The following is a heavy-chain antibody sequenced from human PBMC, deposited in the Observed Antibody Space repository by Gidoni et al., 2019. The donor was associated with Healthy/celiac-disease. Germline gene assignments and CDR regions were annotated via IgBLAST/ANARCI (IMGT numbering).Heavy chain of an antibody. CDR1: GGSIIRGHYY. CDR3: ARLYDSSGYYFFYAFDI. J-gene: IGHJ3*02. D-gene: IGHD3-22*01. V-gene: IGHV4-61*02. Sequence: QVQLQESGPGLVKPSQTLSLTCTVSGGSIIRGHYYWSWIRQPAGKGLEWIGRIYTSGSTNYNPSLKSRVTISVDTSKNQFSLKLSSVTAADTAVYYCARLYDSSGYYFFYAFDIWGQGTMVTVFS. CDR2: IYTSGST.